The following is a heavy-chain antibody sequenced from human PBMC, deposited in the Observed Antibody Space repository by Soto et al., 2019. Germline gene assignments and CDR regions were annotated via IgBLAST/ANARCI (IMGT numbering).Heavy chain of an antibody. J-gene: IGHJ5*02. CDR2: IYYSGTT. CDR1: GGSISSSNW. Sequence: SETLSLTCAVSGGSISSSNWWSWVRQPPGKGLEWIGGIYYSGTTNYNPSLKSPVTISIDTSKNQFSLKLSSVTAADTAVYYCARDDSSAYYYGRYNWFDPWGQGTQVTVSS. D-gene: IGHD3-22*01. CDR3: ARDDSSAYYYGRYNWFDP. V-gene: IGHV4-4*02.